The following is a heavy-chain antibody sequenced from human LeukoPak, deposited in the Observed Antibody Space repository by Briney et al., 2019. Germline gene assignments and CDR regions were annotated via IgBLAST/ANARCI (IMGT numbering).Heavy chain of an antibody. Sequence: GGSLRLSCAASGFTFSSYAMHWVRQALGKGLEWVAVISYDGSNKYYADSVKGRFTIYRDNYKKTLYLQMNSLGAEDTAVYYCARDLGSSGPYFDYWGQGTLVTVSS. J-gene: IGHJ4*02. CDR1: GFTFSSYA. D-gene: IGHD3-22*01. CDR2: ISYDGSNK. V-gene: IGHV3-30*04. CDR3: ARDLGSSGPYFDY.